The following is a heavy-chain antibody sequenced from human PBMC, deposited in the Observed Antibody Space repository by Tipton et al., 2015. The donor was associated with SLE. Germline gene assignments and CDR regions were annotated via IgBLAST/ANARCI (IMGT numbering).Heavy chain of an antibody. CDR3: ATGGYPDAFDM. V-gene: IGHV4-59*01. CDR1: GGSINVYY. D-gene: IGHD2-15*01. Sequence: TLSLTCSVSGGSINVYYWSWVRQPPGKGLEWIGYVSYSGSTNYNPSLQSRVTISVDTSKNQFSLKLRSVTAADTAVYYCATGGYPDAFDMWGQGTMVTVSS. J-gene: IGHJ3*02. CDR2: VSYSGST.